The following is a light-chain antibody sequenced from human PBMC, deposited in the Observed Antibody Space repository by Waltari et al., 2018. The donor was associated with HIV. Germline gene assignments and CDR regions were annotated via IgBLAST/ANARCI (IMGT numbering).Light chain of an antibody. CDR3: QQYYTTPYT. Sequence: DIVMTQSPDSLAVSLGERATINCKSSQSVLYSINNKNYLAGYHQKPGQPPNLLIYWASTRESGVPDRFSGSGSGTDFTLTISSLQAEDVAVYYCQQYYTTPYTFGQGTKLEIK. CDR2: WAS. CDR1: QSVLYSINNKNY. V-gene: IGKV4-1*01. J-gene: IGKJ2*01.